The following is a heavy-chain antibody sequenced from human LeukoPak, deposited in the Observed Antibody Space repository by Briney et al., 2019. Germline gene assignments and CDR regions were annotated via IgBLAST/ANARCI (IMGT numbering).Heavy chain of an antibody. CDR1: GDSVSTNSAA. CDR2: TYYMSKWYN. V-gene: IGHV6-1*01. J-gene: IGHJ4*02. D-gene: IGHD6-19*01. CDR3: ARDSLYSSGWYFDY. Sequence: SQTLSLTCAIPGDSVSTNSAAWNWIRQSPSRGLEWLGRTYYMSKWYNDYAVSVKSRITINPDTSKNQFSLQLNSVTPEDTAVYYCARDSLYSSGWYFDYWGQGTLVTVSS.